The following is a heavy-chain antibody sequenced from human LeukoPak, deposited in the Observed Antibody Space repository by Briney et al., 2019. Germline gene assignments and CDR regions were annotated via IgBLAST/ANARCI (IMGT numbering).Heavy chain of an antibody. J-gene: IGHJ3*02. V-gene: IGHV1-2*02. CDR1: GYTFTGYY. CDR3: ARVDCSGGSCYVWI. D-gene: IGHD2-15*01. CDR2: INPNSGGT. Sequence: ASVKVSCKASGYTFTGYYTHWVREAPGQGLEWMGWINPNSGGTNYAQKFQGRVTMTRDTSISTAYMELSRLRSDDTAVYYFARVDCSGGSCYVWIWGQGTMVTVSS.